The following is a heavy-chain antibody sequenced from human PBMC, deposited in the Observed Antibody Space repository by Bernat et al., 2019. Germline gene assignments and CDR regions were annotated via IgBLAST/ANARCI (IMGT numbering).Heavy chain of an antibody. D-gene: IGHD3-10*01. CDR3: ARDPPYGSGTTGY. CDR1: VFTFSSYS. Sequence: EVQLVESGGGLVQPVGSLRLSCAASVFTFSSYSMNWVRQAPGKGLEWVSYISSSSSTIYYADSVKGRFTISRDNAKNSLYLQMNSLRAEDTAVYYCARDPPYGSGTTGYWGQGTLVTVSS. J-gene: IGHJ4*02. CDR2: ISSSSSTI. V-gene: IGHV3-48*01.